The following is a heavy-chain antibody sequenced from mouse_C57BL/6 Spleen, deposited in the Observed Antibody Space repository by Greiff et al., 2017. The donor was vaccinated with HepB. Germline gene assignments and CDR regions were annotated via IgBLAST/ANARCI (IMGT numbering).Heavy chain of an antibody. J-gene: IGHJ2*01. CDR1: GYTFTSYW. CDR2: IDPSDSYT. Sequence: QVQLQQPGAELVMPGASVKLSCKASGYTFTSYWMHWVKQRPGQGLEWIGEIDPSDSYTNYNQKFKGKSTLTVDKSSSTAYVQLSSLTSEDSAVYDCARRGLRGSGENFDYWGQGTTLTVSS. D-gene: IGHD3-2*02. V-gene: IGHV1-69*01. CDR3: ARRGLRGSGENFDY.